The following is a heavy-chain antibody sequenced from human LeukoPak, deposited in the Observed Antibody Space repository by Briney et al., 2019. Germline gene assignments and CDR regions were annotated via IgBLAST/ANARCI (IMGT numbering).Heavy chain of an antibody. V-gene: IGHV3-48*02. CDR1: GFTFNNYG. CDR2: ISTSSSAI. D-gene: IGHD4-17*01. J-gene: IGHJ4*02. CDR3: ARDLRMTTVANYFDY. Sequence: PGGSLRLSCAASGFTFNNYGMNWVRQAPGKGLEWISYISTSSSAINYANSVKGRFTISRDNAKNSLYLQMNSLRDEDTAVYYCARDLRMTTVANYFDYWGQGTLVTVSS.